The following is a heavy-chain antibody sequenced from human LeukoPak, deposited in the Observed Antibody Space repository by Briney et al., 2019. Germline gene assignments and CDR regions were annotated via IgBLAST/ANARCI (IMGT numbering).Heavy chain of an antibody. D-gene: IGHD3-10*01. Sequence: PGGSLRLSCAASGFTVSSNYMSWVRQAPGKGLEWVSVIYSGGSTYYADSVKGRFTISRDNSKNTLYFQMNSLRAEDTAVYYCARVGGITLALAPSPFPDYNYYYMDVWGKGTTVTVSS. CDR3: ARVGGITLALAPSPFPDYNYYYMDV. CDR2: IYSGGST. V-gene: IGHV3-66*01. CDR1: GFTVSSNY. J-gene: IGHJ6*03.